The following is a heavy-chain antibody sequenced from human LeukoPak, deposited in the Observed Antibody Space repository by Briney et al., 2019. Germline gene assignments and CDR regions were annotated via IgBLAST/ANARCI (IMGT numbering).Heavy chain of an antibody. CDR3: ARGGSYFDY. CDR1: GGSISSGGYS. Sequence: LSLTCAVSGGSISSGGYSWSWVRQAPGKGLEWVANIKQDGSEKYYVDSVKGRFTISRDNAKNSLYLQMNSLRAEDTAVYYCARGGSYFDYWGQGTLVTVSS. CDR2: IKQDGSEK. V-gene: IGHV3-7*01. D-gene: IGHD1-26*01. J-gene: IGHJ4*02.